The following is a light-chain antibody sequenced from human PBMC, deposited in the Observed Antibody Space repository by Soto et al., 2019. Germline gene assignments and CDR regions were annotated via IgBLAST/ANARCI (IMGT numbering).Light chain of an antibody. CDR2: GAS. CDR1: QSISDT. CDR3: QQYTNWPWT. J-gene: IGKJ1*01. Sequence: TVMTHSPATLSVSPGGIATLSFRASQSISDTLAWYQQKPGQAPRLLIHGASTRATGFPARFSGSGSGTDFTLTISSLQSEDFAVYYCQQYTNWPWTFGRGTKVDIK. V-gene: IGKV3-15*01.